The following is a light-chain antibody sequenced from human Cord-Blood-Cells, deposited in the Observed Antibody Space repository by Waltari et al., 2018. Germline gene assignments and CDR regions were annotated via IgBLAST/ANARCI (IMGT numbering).Light chain of an antibody. CDR2: GAS. CDR3: QQYGSSPWT. Sequence: VLTPYTGTLSLSPGERATLSCRASQSVSSSYLAWYQQKPGQAPRLLIYGASSRATGIPDRFSGSGSGTDFTLTISRLEPEDFAVYYCQQYGSSPWTFGQGP. V-gene: IGKV3-20*01. J-gene: IGKJ1*01. CDR1: QSVSSSY.